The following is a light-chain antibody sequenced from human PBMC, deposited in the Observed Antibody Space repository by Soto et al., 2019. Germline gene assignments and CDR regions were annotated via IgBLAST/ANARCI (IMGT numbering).Light chain of an antibody. CDR2: DAT. Sequence: EIVLTQSPATLSLSPGDRATLSCRASQSVTSFLAWYQQKPGQAPRLIIYDATNRATGIPARFSGTGSGTDFTLTINSLEPEDFAIYYCQQYNTFWTFGQGTKVEIK. CDR1: QSVTSF. CDR3: QQYNTFWT. J-gene: IGKJ1*01. V-gene: IGKV3-11*01.